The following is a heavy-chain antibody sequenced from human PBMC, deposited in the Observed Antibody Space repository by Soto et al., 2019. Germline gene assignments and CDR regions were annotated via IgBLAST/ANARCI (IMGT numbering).Heavy chain of an antibody. D-gene: IGHD3-22*01. Sequence: GGSLRLSCAASGFTFSSYSMNWVRQAPGKGLEWVSSISSSSSYIYYADSVKGRFTISRDNAKNSLYLQMNSLRAEDTAVYYCARGKLYYYDSSGYLYYFDYWGQGTLVTVSS. CDR2: ISSSSSYI. J-gene: IGHJ4*02. CDR3: ARGKLYYYDSSGYLYYFDY. CDR1: GFTFSSYS. V-gene: IGHV3-21*01.